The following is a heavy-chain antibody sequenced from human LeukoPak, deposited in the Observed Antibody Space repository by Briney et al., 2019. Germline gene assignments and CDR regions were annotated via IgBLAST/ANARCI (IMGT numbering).Heavy chain of an antibody. J-gene: IGHJ6*03. D-gene: IGHD3-10*01. V-gene: IGHV4-38-2*02. CDR3: AGVTGSYYFYYYMDV. CDR1: GYSISSGYY. Sequence: SETLSLTCSVSGYSISSGYYWGWIRQPPGKGLEWIGSIYHSGNTYYKPSLKSRLTMSVDTSKNQLSLNLSSVTAADTAVYYCAGVTGSYYFYYYMDVWGKGTTVTVSS. CDR2: IYHSGNT.